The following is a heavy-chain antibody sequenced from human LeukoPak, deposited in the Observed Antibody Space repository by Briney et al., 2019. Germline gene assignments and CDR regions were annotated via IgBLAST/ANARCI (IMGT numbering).Heavy chain of an antibody. CDR1: GFTFSSYA. V-gene: IGHV3-23*01. Sequence: QPGGSLRLSCAASGFTFSSYAMSWVRQAPGKGLEWVSAISGSGGSTYYADSVKGRFTISRDNSKNTLYLQMNSLRAEDTAVHYCAKDREGGYSYGYVGYWGQGTLVTVSS. CDR3: AKDREGGYSYGYVGY. D-gene: IGHD5-18*01. J-gene: IGHJ4*02. CDR2: ISGSGGST.